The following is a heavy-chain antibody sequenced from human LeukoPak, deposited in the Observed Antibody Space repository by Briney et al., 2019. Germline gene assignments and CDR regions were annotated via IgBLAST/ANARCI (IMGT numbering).Heavy chain of an antibody. CDR3: ARRMVGAYYFDY. V-gene: IGHV1-2*02. CDR1: GYTFTGYD. CDR2: INPTSGGT. J-gene: IGHJ4*02. D-gene: IGHD1-26*01. Sequence: GASVKVSCKASGYTFTGYDMHWVRQAPGQGLEWMGWINPTSGGTNYAQKFQGRVTMTRDTSISTAYMELSSLRSDDTAVYYCARRMVGAYYFDYWGQGILVTVSS.